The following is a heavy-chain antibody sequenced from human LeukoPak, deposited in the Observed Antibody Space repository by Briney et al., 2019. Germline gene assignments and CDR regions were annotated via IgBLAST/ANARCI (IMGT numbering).Heavy chain of an antibody. V-gene: IGHV1-2*02. J-gene: IGHJ6*03. CDR3: ARDGLLRFLEWFHPYYYMDV. CDR2: INPNSGGT. D-gene: IGHD3-3*01. CDR1: GGTFSSYA. Sequence: GASVKVSCKASGGTFSSYAISWVRQAPGQGLEWMGWINPNSGGTNYAQKFQGRVTMTRDTSISTAYMELSRLRSDDTAVYYCARDGLLRFLEWFHPYYYMDVWGKGTTVTVSS.